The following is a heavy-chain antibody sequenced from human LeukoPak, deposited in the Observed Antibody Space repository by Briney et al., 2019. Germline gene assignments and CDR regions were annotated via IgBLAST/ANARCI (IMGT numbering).Heavy chain of an antibody. CDR3: ARDYSSSWSYFEY. Sequence: WGSLRLSCAASGFTFTTYAMHWVRQAPGEGLEWVAVISYDGGNIYYADSVKGRLTISRDNSKNTLYLQMNSLRTEDTAMYYCARDYSSSWSYFEYWGQGTLVTVSS. J-gene: IGHJ4*02. V-gene: IGHV3-30-3*01. CDR1: GFTFTTYA. D-gene: IGHD6-13*01. CDR2: ISYDGGNI.